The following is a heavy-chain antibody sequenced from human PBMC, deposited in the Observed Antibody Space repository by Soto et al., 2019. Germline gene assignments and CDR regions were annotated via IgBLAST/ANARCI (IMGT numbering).Heavy chain of an antibody. CDR1: GFTFSNYG. D-gene: IGHD3-3*01. CDR3: ANTAGYDFLRGHYNPYGMDV. CDR2: ISYDGSNK. V-gene: IGHV3-30*18. Sequence: GGSLRLSCAASGFTFSNYGMHWVRQAPGKGLEWVAVISYDGSNKYYADSVKGRFTISRDNSKNTLYLQMNSLRAEDTAVYYCANTAGYDFLRGHYNPYGMDVWGQGTKVTVYS. J-gene: IGHJ6*02.